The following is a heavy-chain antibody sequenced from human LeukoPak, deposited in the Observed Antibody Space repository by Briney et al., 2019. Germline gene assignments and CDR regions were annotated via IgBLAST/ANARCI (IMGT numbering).Heavy chain of an antibody. CDR3: AKEYCGSTSCYVSD. CDR2: IRYDGSNK. V-gene: IGHV3-30*02. D-gene: IGHD2-2*01. CDR1: GFTFSSYG. J-gene: IGHJ4*02. Sequence: GGSLRLSCAASGFTFSSYGMHWVRQAPGKGLEWVAFIRYDGSNKYYADSVKGRFTISRGNSKNTLYLQMNSLRAEDTAVYYCAKEYCGSTSCYVSDWGQGTLVTVSS.